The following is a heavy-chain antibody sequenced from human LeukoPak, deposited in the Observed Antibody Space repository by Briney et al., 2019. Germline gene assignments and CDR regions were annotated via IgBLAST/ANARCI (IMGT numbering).Heavy chain of an antibody. CDR2: IIPILGIA. Sequence: SVKVSCKASGGTFSSYAISWVRQAPGQGLEWMGRIIPILGIANYAQKFQGRVTITADKSTSTAYMELSSLRSEDTAVYYCANHLLGVAGWWFGPWGPGSLVTVSS. CDR1: GGTFSSYA. J-gene: IGHJ5*02. V-gene: IGHV1-69*04. D-gene: IGHD2-15*01. CDR3: ANHLLGVAGWWFGP.